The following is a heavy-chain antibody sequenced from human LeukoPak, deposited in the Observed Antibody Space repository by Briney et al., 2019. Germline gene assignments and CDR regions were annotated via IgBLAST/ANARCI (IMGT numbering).Heavy chain of an antibody. CDR2: IKQDGSEK. V-gene: IGHV3-7*01. J-gene: IGHJ6*02. CDR1: GVTFSSYW. Sequence: GGSLRLSCAASGVTFSSYWMSWVRQAPGKGLEWVANIKQDGSEKYYVDSVKGRFTISRDNAKNSLYLQMNSLRAEDTAVYYCARDRIVVGAATAHYYYYGMDVWGQGTTVTVSS. CDR3: ARDRIVVGAATAHYYYYGMDV. D-gene: IGHD2-15*01.